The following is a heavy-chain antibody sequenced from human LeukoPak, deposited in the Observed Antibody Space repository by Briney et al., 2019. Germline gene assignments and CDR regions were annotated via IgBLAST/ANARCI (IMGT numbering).Heavy chain of an antibody. CDR3: ASLHSSGWGFDP. CDR1: GGTFSRHA. Sequence: ASVKVSCKASGGTFSRHAINWVRQAPGQGLEWMGGIIPFFGTINYAQKFQGRVTITADKTTSTAYMELSSLRSEDTAVYYCASLHSSGWGFDPWGQGTLVTVSS. CDR2: IIPFFGTI. J-gene: IGHJ5*02. D-gene: IGHD6-19*01. V-gene: IGHV1-69*06.